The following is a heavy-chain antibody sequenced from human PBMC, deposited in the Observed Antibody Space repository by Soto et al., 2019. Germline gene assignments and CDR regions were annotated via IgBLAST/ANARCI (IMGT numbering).Heavy chain of an antibody. CDR1: GFTFDYYW. J-gene: IGHJ3*01. CDR3: ARGDRGAFDL. Sequence: EVQLVESGGGLVPGESLRLSCAASGFTFDYYWMHWVRQAPGKGLVWVSRIHSDGTSTTYADSVKGRFTISRDNAKNTLSLQMNSLRADDTAVYYCARGDRGAFDLWGQGTVVTVSS. CDR2: IHSDGTST. D-gene: IGHD1-26*01. V-gene: IGHV3-74*01.